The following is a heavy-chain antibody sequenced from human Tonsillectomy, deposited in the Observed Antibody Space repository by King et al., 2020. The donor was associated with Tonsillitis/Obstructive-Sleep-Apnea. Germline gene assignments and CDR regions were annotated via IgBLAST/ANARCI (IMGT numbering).Heavy chain of an antibody. D-gene: IGHD1-7*01. Sequence: QLVQSGGGLVKPGGSLRLSCAASGFTFSNAWMSWVRQAPGKGLEWVGRIKSKTDGGTTDYAAPVKGRFTISRDDSKNTLYLQMNSLKTEDTAVYYCTTALDWNYGRPWPYYCFDYWGQGTLVTVSS. CDR1: GFTFSNAW. V-gene: IGHV3-15*01. J-gene: IGHJ4*02. CDR3: TTALDWNYGRPWPYYCFDY. CDR2: IKSKTDGGTT.